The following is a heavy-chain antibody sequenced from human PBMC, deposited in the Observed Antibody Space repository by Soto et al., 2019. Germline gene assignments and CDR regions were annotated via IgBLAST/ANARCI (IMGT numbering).Heavy chain of an antibody. CDR3: AKVAGGLGYFDL. D-gene: IGHD7-27*01. V-gene: IGHV3-23*01. CDR1: EFIFSDYG. CDR2: ISASGGNR. J-gene: IGHJ2*01. Sequence: EVQMLESGGGLARPGGSLRLSCVGSEFIFSDYGMTWVRQAPGKGLEWVATISASGGNREYRDSLKGRFTISRDNSKNSLYLQLNGLTADDTAIYYGAKVAGGLGYFDLWGRGILVTVSS.